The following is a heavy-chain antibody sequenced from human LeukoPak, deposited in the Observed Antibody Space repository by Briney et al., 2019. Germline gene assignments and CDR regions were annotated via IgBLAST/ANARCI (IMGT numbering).Heavy chain of an antibody. CDR1: GDSITSDNFF. J-gene: IGHJ4*02. Sequence: SETLSLTCTVSGDSITSDNFFWTWIRQPAGKGLEWIGRVKPSGGTDYNPSLTSRVTISVDTSKTQYSLKLSSVTAADTAVYYCARYRLEYLDYWGQGTLVTVSS. CDR3: ARYRLEYLDY. CDR2: VKPSGGT. V-gene: IGHV4-61*02. D-gene: IGHD2-2*01.